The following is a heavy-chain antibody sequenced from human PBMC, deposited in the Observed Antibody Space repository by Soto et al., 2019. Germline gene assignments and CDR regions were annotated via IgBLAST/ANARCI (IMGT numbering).Heavy chain of an antibody. CDR1: GGSFSGYY. D-gene: IGHD3-10*01. V-gene: IGHV4-34*01. Sequence: QVQLQQWGAGLLKPSETLSLTCAVYGGSFSGYYWSWIRQPPGKGLEWIGEINHSGSTNYNPSLKSRVTISVDTFKNQFSLKLSSVTAADTAVYYCARVIPNVTMVRGRGWFDPWGQGTLVTVSS. J-gene: IGHJ5*02. CDR2: INHSGST. CDR3: ARVIPNVTMVRGRGWFDP.